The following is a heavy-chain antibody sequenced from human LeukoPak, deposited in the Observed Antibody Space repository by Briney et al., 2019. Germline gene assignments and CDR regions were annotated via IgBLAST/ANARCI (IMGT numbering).Heavy chain of an antibody. J-gene: IGHJ4*02. CDR1: GFTFSSSA. CDR2: ISSNGGNT. V-gene: IGHV3-64D*06. CDR3: AREAPGAHNHFDY. D-gene: IGHD1-26*01. Sequence: PGGSLRLSCSASGFTFSSSAMHWVRQAPGKGLEFVSAISSNGGNTYYADSVKGRFTISRDNSKNTLYLQMSSLRTEDTAVYYCAREAPGAHNHFDYWGQGTLVTVSS.